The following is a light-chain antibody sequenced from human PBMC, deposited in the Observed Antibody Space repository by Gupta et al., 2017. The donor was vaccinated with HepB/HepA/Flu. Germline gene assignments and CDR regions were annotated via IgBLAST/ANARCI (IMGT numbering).Light chain of an antibody. V-gene: IGLV2-14*03. CDR1: SSDVGGYNY. CDR2: DVS. Sequence: QSALTQPASVSGSPGQSITISCPGTSSDVGGYNYVSWYQQHPGKAPKLMIYDVSNRPSGVSNRFSGSKSGNTASLTISGLQAEDEADYYCSSCTSSSTVVFGGGTKLTVL. J-gene: IGLJ3*02. CDR3: SSCTSSSTVV.